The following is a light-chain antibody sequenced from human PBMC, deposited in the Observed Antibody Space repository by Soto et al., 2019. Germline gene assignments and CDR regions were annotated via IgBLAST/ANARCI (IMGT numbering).Light chain of an antibody. J-gene: IGLJ2*01. CDR1: SSNIGNNY. V-gene: IGLV1-51*02. CDR2: ENN. CDR3: GTWDSSLSAGEV. Sequence: QSVLTQPPSVSVAPGQKVTISCSGSSSNIGNNYVSWYQQLPGTAPKLLIYENNKRPSGIPDRFSGSKSGTSATLGITGLQTGDEADYYCGTWDSSLSAGEVFGGGTKLTVL.